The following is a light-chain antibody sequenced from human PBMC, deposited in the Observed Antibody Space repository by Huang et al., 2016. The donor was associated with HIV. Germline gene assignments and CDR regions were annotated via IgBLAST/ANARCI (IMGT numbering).Light chain of an antibody. Sequence: IQLTQSPSSLSASVGDRVTITCRASQGIRHYLAWYQQQPGKAPKLLIYAASTLYTGVPSRFSGSGSGTDFTLTISSLQPEDFATYYCQQLDSYPVTFGGGTKVDIK. V-gene: IGKV1-9*01. CDR3: QQLDSYPVT. CDR1: QGIRHY. J-gene: IGKJ4*01. CDR2: AAS.